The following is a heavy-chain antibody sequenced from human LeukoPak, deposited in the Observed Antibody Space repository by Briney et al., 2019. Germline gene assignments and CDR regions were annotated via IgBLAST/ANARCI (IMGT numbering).Heavy chain of an antibody. V-gene: IGHV4-59*08. J-gene: IGHJ4*02. D-gene: IGHD5-24*01. CDR1: GGSISSYY. CDR2: IYYSGST. CDR3: ARLTPVEMATASFDY. Sequence: SETLSLTCTVSGGSISSYYWSWIRQPPGKGLEWIGYIYYSGSTNYNPSLKSRVTISVDTSKNQFSLKLSSVTAADTAVYYCARLTPVEMATASFDYWGQGTLVTVSS.